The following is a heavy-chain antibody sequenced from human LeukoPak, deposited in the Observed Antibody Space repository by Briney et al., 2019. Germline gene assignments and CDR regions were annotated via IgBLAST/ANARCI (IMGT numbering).Heavy chain of an antibody. V-gene: IGHV3-23*01. D-gene: IGHD2-15*01. CDR2: ISGSGENT. CDR1: GFTFSSYA. J-gene: IGHJ4*02. Sequence: GGSLRLSCAASGFTFSSYAMRWVRQAPGKGLEWVSAISGSGENTFYADSVKGRFAIARDNSKNTLYLKMSSLRAEDTAVYYCAKGHCGGCSCYGTDYWGQGTLVTVSS. CDR3: AKGHCGGCSCYGTDY.